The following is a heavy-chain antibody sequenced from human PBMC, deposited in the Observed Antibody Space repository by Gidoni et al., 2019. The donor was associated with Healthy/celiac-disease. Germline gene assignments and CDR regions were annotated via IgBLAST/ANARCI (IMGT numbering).Heavy chain of an antibody. CDR2: IYSGGST. CDR1: GFTVSSNY. Sequence: EVQLVESGGGLIQPGGSLRLSCAASGFTVSSNYMSWVRQAPGKGLEWVSVIYSGGSTYYADSVKGRFTISRDNSKNTLYLQMNSLRAEDTAVYYCARDTWAYSSGWYGDAFDIWGQGTMVTVSS. CDR3: ARDTWAYSSGWYGDAFDI. V-gene: IGHV3-53*01. J-gene: IGHJ3*02. D-gene: IGHD6-19*01.